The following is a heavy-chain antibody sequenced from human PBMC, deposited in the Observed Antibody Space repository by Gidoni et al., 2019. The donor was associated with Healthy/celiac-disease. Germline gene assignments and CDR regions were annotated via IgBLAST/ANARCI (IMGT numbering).Heavy chain of an antibody. Sequence: QVQLVQSGAEVKKPGSSVKVSCKASGGPFSSYAISWVRQAPGQGLEWMGGIIPICGTANYAQKFQGRVTITADKFTSTAYMELSSLRSEDTAVYYCARADYYYGSGSYFNLDYWGQGTLVTVSS. CDR1: GGPFSSYA. D-gene: IGHD3-10*01. CDR2: IIPICGTA. V-gene: IGHV1-69*06. CDR3: ARADYYYGSGSYFNLDY. J-gene: IGHJ4*02.